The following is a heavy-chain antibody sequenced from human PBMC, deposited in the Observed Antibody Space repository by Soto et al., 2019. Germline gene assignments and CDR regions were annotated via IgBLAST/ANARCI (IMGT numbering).Heavy chain of an antibody. CDR1: GFTFSSYS. J-gene: IGHJ6*02. D-gene: IGHD3-16*02. Sequence: GGSLRLACAASGFTFSSYSMNWVRQAPGKGLEWVSSISSSSSYIYYADSVKGRFTISRDNATNSLYLQMNSLRAEDKAVYYFARGNDDDVSGYYRDCYSHYGMDVWGQGTTVTVSS. V-gene: IGHV3-21*01. CDR2: ISSSSSYI. CDR3: ARGNDDDVSGYYRDCYSHYGMDV.